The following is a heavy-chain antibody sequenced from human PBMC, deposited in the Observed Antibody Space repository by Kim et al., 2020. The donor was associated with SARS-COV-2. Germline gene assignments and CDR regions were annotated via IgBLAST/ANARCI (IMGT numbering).Heavy chain of an antibody. CDR1: GGSISSGGYY. D-gene: IGHD3-10*01. CDR3: ARDGGWAWFGELSVGWFDP. CDR2: IYYSGST. V-gene: IGHV4-31*03. Sequence: SETLPLTCTVSGGSISSGGYYWSWIRQHPGKGLEWIGYIYYSGSTYYNPSLKSRVTISVDTSKNQFSLKLSSVTAADTAVYYCARDGGWAWFGELSVGWFDPWGQGTLVTVSS. J-gene: IGHJ5*02.